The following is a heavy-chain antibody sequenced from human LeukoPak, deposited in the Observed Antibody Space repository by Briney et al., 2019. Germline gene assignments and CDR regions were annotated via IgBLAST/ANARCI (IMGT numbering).Heavy chain of an antibody. CDR3: ARGDYYFDY. Sequence: GASVKVSCKASGYTFTNYGINWVRQAHGQGLEWMGWISAYNGNTNYAQNLQGGVTMTTDTSTSTAYMELRSLRSDDTAVYYCARGDYYFDYCGQGTLVTVSS. CDR1: GYTFTNYG. V-gene: IGHV1-18*01. D-gene: IGHD3/OR15-3a*01. CDR2: ISAYNGNT. J-gene: IGHJ4*02.